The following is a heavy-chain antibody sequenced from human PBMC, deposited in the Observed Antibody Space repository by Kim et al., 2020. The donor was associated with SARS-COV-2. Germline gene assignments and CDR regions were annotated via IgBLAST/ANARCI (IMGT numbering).Heavy chain of an antibody. CDR1: GYTFTSYA. J-gene: IGHJ4*02. Sequence: ASVKVSCKASGYTFTSYAMNWVRQAPGQGLEWMGWINTNTGNPTYAQGFTGRFVFTLDTSVSTAYLQISSLKAEDTAVYYCARDRSSSWYRKIASPDYWGRGTLVTVSS. D-gene: IGHD6-13*01. V-gene: IGHV7-4-1*02. CDR3: ARDRSSSWYRKIASPDY. CDR2: INTNTGNP.